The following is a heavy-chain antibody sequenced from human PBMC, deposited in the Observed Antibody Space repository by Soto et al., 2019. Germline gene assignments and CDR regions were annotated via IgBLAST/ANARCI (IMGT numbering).Heavy chain of an antibody. Sequence: GASVKVSCKASVGTFSSYAISWVRQAPGQGLEWMGGIIPIFGTANYAQKFQGRVTITADESTSTAYMELSSLRSEDTAVYYCARAGYSTIFGVVIIPWFDPWGQGTLITVS. V-gene: IGHV1-69*13. CDR3: ARAGYSTIFGVVIIPWFDP. CDR2: IIPIFGTA. D-gene: IGHD3-3*01. CDR1: VGTFSSYA. J-gene: IGHJ5*02.